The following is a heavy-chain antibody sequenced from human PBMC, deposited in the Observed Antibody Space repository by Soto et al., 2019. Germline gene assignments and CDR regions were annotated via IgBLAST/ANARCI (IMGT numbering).Heavy chain of an antibody. CDR3: ARWPTVSRPTYGMDV. CDR1: GGTFSNYA. D-gene: IGHD4-4*01. CDR2: IIPIFGTS. Sequence: QVQLVQSGAEVKKPGSSVNVSCKASGGTFSNYAISWVRQAPGQGLEWMGGIIPIFGTSNWAERFQGRVTFSADKSTATAYMNLSSLRSDDTAIYYCARWPTVSRPTYGMDVWGQGTTVTVSS. J-gene: IGHJ6*02. V-gene: IGHV1-69*06.